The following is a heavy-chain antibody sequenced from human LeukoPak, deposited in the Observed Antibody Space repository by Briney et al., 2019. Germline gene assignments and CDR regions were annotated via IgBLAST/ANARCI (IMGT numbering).Heavy chain of an antibody. Sequence: PSETLSLTCAVSGGSFSSKYWTWIRQAPGKGLEWIGEITYSGSIYYNPSLKSRVTISVDTSKNQFSLKLNSVTAADTAVYYCARDLMTWGQGTLATVSS. CDR3: ARDLMT. V-gene: IGHV4-34*01. CDR1: GGSFSSKY. CDR2: ITYSGSI. J-gene: IGHJ4*02.